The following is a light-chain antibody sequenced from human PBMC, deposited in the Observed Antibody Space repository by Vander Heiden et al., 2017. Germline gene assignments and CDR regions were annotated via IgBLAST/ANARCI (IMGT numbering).Light chain of an antibody. Sequence: DVVLTQSPLSLPVTLGQPASICCRSSQGVVYSDGNTYLTWFQQRPGQSPRRLIYKVSNRDSGVPDRFSGSGSGTDFTLKISRVEAEDVGIYYCMQGTLWPWTFGQGTKVEVK. J-gene: IGKJ1*01. V-gene: IGKV2-30*01. CDR3: MQGTLWPWT. CDR1: QGVVYSDGNTY. CDR2: KVS.